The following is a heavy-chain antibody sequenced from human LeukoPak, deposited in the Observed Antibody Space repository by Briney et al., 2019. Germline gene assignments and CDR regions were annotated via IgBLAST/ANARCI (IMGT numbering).Heavy chain of an antibody. Sequence: GGSLRLSRAASGFAFRNYDMIWVCQAPGGGPEWVSGITTDGSGAYYADSVKGRFTVSRDNSKNTVFLQMNSLRGEDAAIYYCAKGVLGAGSLLEYFQHWGQGTLVTVSS. J-gene: IGHJ1*01. CDR1: GFAFRNYD. CDR3: AKGVLGAGSLLEYFQH. CDR2: ITTDGSGA. V-gene: IGHV3-23*01. D-gene: IGHD3-10*01.